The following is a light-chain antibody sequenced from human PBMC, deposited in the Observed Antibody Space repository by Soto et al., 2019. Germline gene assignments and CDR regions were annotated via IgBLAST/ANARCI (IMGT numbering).Light chain of an antibody. CDR2: GAS. CDR3: QQYGRSLGYT. V-gene: IGKV3-20*01. CDR1: QSVTSSH. Sequence: EIVLTQTPGTLSLSPGERATLSCRASQSVTSSHLAWYQQKPGQAPRLLIYGASTRATGIPDRFSGSGSDTDFSLTIRRLDPEDFAMYYCQQYGRSLGYTFGQGTKLEIK. J-gene: IGKJ2*01.